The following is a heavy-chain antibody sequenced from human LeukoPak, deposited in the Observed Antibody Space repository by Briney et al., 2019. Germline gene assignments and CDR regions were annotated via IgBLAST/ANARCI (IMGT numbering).Heavy chain of an antibody. V-gene: IGHV1-2*02. Sequence: EASVKVSCKASGYTFTGYYMHWVRQAPGQGLEWMGWINPNSGGTNYQGRVTMTRDTSISAAYMELSRLRSDDTAVYYCARGYCSSTSCYRYYYYYMDVWGKGTTVTVSS. CDR1: GYTFTGYY. D-gene: IGHD2-2*01. CDR3: ARGYCSSTSCYRYYYYYMDV. CDR2: INPNSGGT. J-gene: IGHJ6*03.